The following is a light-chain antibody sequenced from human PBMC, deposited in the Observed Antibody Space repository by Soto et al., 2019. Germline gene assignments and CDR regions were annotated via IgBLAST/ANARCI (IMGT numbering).Light chain of an antibody. J-gene: IGKJ1*01. Sequence: DIQMTQSPSTLSASVGDRVTITCRASQRISSWLARYQQKPGKAPKLLIYKASSLESGVPSRFRGSGSRTELTLTISSPQPEDFATYYCQQYNSYTVTFGQGTKVEIK. CDR1: QRISSW. CDR3: QQYNSYTVT. V-gene: IGKV1-5*03. CDR2: KAS.